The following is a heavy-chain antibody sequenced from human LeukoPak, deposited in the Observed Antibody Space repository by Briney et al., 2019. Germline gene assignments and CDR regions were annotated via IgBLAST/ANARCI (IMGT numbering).Heavy chain of an antibody. CDR1: GYTFTGYY. CDR2: INPNSGGT. CDR3: ARVVDTAMVVGMDV. V-gene: IGHV1-2*06. Sequence: ASVTVSCKASGYTFTGYYMHWVRQAPGQGREWMGRINPNSGGTNYAQKFQGRVTMTRDTSISTAYMELSRLRSDDTAVYYCARVVDTAMVVGMDVWGQGTTVTVSS. J-gene: IGHJ6*02. D-gene: IGHD5-18*01.